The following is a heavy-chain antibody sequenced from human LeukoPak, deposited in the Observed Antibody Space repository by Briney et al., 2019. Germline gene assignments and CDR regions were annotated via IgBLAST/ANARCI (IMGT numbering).Heavy chain of an antibody. V-gene: IGHV3-9*01. J-gene: IGHJ4*02. CDR2: ISWNSGSI. CDR1: GFTFDDYA. D-gene: IGHD6-13*01. CDR3: AKVEGKIIAAAGTFDY. Sequence: PGGSLRLSCAASGFTFDDYAMHWVRQAPGKGLEWVSGISWNSGSIGYADSVKGRFTISRDNTKNSLYLQMSSLRAEDTALYYCAKVEGKIIAAAGTFDYWGQGTLVTVSS.